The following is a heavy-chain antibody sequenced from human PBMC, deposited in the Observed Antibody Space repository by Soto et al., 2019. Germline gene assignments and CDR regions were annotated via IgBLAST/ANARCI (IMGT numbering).Heavy chain of an antibody. Sequence: EVQLVESGGGLVKPGGSLRLSCAASGFTFSNAWMSWVRQAPGKGLEWVGRIKSKTDGGTTDYAAPVKGRFTISRDDSKNTLYLQMNSLKTEDTAVYYCTIDPLLDYSDAFDIWGQGTMVTVSS. D-gene: IGHD4-4*01. CDR2: IKSKTDGGTT. CDR1: GFTFSNAW. V-gene: IGHV3-15*01. J-gene: IGHJ3*02. CDR3: TIDPLLDYSDAFDI.